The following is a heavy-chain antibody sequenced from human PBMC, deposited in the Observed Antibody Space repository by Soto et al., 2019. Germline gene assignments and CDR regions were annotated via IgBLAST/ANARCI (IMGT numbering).Heavy chain of an antibody. CDR1: GFTFSRYG. CDR3: AKLGVILTGQNWFDP. CDR2: ISYDGSNK. Sequence: GGSLRLSCAASGFTFSRYGMHWVRQAPGKGLEWVAVISYDGSNKYYADSVKGRFTISRDNSKNTLYLQMNSLRAEDTAVYYCAKLGVILTGQNWFDPWGQGTLVTVSS. V-gene: IGHV3-30*18. J-gene: IGHJ5*02. D-gene: IGHD3-9*01.